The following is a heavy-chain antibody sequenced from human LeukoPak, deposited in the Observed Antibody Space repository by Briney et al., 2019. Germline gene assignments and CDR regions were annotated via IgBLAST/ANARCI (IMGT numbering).Heavy chain of an antibody. D-gene: IGHD6-13*01. Sequence: SVKVSCTASGGTFSSYAISWVRQAPGQGLEWMGGIIPIFGTANYAQKFQGRVTITADESTSTAYMELSSLRSEDTAVYYCARVMAAAGTALDYWGQGTLVTVSS. J-gene: IGHJ4*02. CDR3: ARVMAAAGTALDY. CDR1: GGTFSSYA. CDR2: IIPIFGTA. V-gene: IGHV1-69*13.